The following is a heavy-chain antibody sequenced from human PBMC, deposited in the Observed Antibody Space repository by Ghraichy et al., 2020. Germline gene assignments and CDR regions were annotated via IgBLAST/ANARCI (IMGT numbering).Heavy chain of an antibody. CDR2: ISYASGYL. D-gene: IGHD6-19*01. Sequence: GGSLRLSCAASGFAFSTYTMNWVRQAPGQGLEWVSSISYASGYLYYADSTEGRFTISRSNANNSLFLQMNNLRAEDTALYYCVGGGGWTHWYFDLWGRGTLVTVSS. V-gene: IGHV3-21*01. CDR1: GFAFSTYT. CDR3: VGGGGWTHWYFDL. J-gene: IGHJ2*01.